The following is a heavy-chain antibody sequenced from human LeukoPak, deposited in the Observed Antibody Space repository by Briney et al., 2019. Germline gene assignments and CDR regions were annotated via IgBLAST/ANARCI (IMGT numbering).Heavy chain of an antibody. CDR2: ISYDGSNK. D-gene: IGHD6-6*01. Sequence: GGSLRLSCAASGFTFSSYAMHWVRQAPGKGLEWVAVISYDGSNKYYADSVKGRFTISRDNSKNTLYLQMNSLRAEDTAVYYCASAGDSSSSPFDYWGQGTLVTVSS. CDR1: GFTFSSYA. J-gene: IGHJ4*02. CDR3: ASAGDSSSSPFDY. V-gene: IGHV3-30-3*01.